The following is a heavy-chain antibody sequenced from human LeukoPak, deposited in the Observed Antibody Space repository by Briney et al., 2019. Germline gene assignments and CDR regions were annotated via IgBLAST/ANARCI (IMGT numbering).Heavy chain of an antibody. CDR2: IYHSWNT. Sequence: SETLSLTCTVSGYSISSGYYWGWIRQPPGKGLEWIGNIYHSWNTYYNPSLKSRVTISVDTSKNQFSLKLSSVTAADTAVYYCAVDSGYDRKAPVWGQGTLVTVSS. CDR1: GYSISSGYY. J-gene: IGHJ4*02. CDR3: AVDSGYDRKAPV. V-gene: IGHV4-38-2*02. D-gene: IGHD5-12*01.